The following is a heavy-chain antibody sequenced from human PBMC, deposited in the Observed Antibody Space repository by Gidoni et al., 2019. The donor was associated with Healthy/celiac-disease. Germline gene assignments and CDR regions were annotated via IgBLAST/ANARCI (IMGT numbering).Heavy chain of an antibody. Sequence: QVQLQQWGAGLLKPSETLSLTCAVYGGSFSGYYWSWIRQPPGKGLEWIGEINHSGSTNYNPSLKSRVTISVDTSKNQFSLKLSSVTAADTAVYYCARGKKQWLVLGYWGQGTLVTVSS. CDR2: INHSGST. CDR1: GGSFSGYY. CDR3: ARGKKQWLVLGY. V-gene: IGHV4-34*01. J-gene: IGHJ4*02. D-gene: IGHD6-19*01.